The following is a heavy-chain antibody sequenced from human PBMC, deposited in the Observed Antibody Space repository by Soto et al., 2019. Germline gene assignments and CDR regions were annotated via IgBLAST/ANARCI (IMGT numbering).Heavy chain of an antibody. D-gene: IGHD1-26*01. CDR3: AKVASGSYDWFDP. V-gene: IGHV3-74*01. CDR1: KFSFSGYW. CDR2: VNPDGSTT. J-gene: IGHJ5*02. Sequence: EVQLVESGGGLVQPGGSLRLSCAASKFSFSGYWMHWVRQAPGKGLMWVSRVNPDGSTTTYADSVKGRFTISRDNAKNTLFLQMNSVRAEETAVYYCAKVASGSYDWFDPWGQRTLVTVSS.